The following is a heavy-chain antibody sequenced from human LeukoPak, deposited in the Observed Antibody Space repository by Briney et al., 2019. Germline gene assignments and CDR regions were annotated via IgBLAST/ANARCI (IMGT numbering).Heavy chain of an antibody. CDR1: GGSISSSSYY. D-gene: IGHD3-10*01. J-gene: IGHJ4*02. Sequence: PSETLSLACTVSGGSISSSSYYWGWIRQPPGKGLEWIGSIYYSGSTYYNPSLKSRVTISVDTSQNHFSLNLRSVTAADTAVYYCARVSTSGPSYYFDYWGQGTLVTVSS. CDR2: IYYSGST. CDR3: ARVSTSGPSYYFDY. V-gene: IGHV4-39*07.